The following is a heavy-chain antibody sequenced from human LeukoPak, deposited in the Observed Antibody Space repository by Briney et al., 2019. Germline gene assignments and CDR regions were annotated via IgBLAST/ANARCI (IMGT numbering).Heavy chain of an antibody. CDR2: IYSGGST. D-gene: IGHD3-3*01. Sequence: PGGSLRLSCAASGFTVSSNYMSWVRQAPGKGLEWVSVIYSGGSTYYADSVKGRFTISRDNSKNTLYLQMNSLRAEDTAVYYCAKDLYYDFWSGYYYYYYYMDVWGKGTTVTVSS. J-gene: IGHJ6*03. V-gene: IGHV3-53*01. CDR3: AKDLYYDFWSGYYYYYYYMDV. CDR1: GFTVSSNY.